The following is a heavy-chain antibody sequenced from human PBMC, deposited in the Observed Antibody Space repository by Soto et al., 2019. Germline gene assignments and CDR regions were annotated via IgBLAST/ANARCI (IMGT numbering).Heavy chain of an antibody. V-gene: IGHV4-34*01. CDR1: GGSFSGYS. J-gene: IGHJ4*02. CDR2: INHTGST. CDR3: ARDKITGLFDY. D-gene: IGHD2-8*02. Sequence: SETLSLTCAVSGGSFSGYSWTWIRQPPGTGLEWIGEINHTGSTNYNPSLKSRVTISVDTSKNQFSLKLTSVTAADTAVYYCARDKITGLFDYWGQGTLVTVPQ.